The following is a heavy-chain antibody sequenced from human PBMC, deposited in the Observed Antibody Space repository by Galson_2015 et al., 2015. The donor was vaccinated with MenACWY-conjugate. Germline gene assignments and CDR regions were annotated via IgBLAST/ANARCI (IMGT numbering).Heavy chain of an antibody. CDR2: ISYTGIT. CDR1: GGSMSSSSYH. CDR3: ARDKLLWFGEFQNRVDP. J-gene: IGHJ5*02. D-gene: IGHD3-10*01. V-gene: IGHV4-39*07. Sequence: ETLSLTCTVSGGSMSSSSYHWGWIRQPPGKGLEWIGSISYTGITFYNPSLKSRVTISVDTSKNQFSLKLSSVTAADTAVYYCARDKLLWFGEFQNRVDPRGQGTLVTVSS.